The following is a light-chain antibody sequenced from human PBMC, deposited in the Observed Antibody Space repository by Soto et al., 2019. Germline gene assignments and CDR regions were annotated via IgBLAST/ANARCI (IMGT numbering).Light chain of an antibody. CDR1: QSVRSNY. J-gene: IGKJ4*01. CDR3: QQYDTSPPLT. CDR2: GAS. Sequence: EIVLTQSPGTLSLSPEDRATLSCGASQSVRSNYLAWYQQKPGQAPRLLLYGASSRAIGIPDRFSGSGSGTEFTLTISRLEPEDFAVYYCQQYDTSPPLTFGGGTKVDIK. V-gene: IGKV3-20*01.